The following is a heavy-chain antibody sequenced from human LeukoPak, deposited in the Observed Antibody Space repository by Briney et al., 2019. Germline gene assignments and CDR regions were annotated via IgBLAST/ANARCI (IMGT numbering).Heavy chain of an antibody. V-gene: IGHV4-39*01. D-gene: IGHD1-26*01. CDR2: VYYSGST. Sequence: SETLSLTCTVSGGSISTKNYFWGWIRQPPGKGLEWIGSVYYSGSTSCNPSLKNRVTISVDTSNNQFSLKLNSVTAADTAVYYCASPGVGAFDYWGQGILVSVSS. CDR1: GGSISTKNYF. CDR3: ASPGVGAFDY. J-gene: IGHJ4*02.